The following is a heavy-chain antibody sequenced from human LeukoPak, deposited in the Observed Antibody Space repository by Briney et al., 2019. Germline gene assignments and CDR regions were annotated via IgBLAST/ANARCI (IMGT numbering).Heavy chain of an antibody. CDR1: GFTFRIYA. Sequence: GGSLRLSCAASGFTFRIYAMTWVRQAPEKGLEWVSAIGASGATFYADSVRGRFTISRDNSRNTLHLQMNSLRTEDTAVYYCAKNYHDNTAYFSWAFDVWGQGTMVTLSS. CDR3: AKNYHDNTAYFSWAFDV. CDR2: IGASGAT. J-gene: IGHJ3*01. V-gene: IGHV3-23*01. D-gene: IGHD3-22*01.